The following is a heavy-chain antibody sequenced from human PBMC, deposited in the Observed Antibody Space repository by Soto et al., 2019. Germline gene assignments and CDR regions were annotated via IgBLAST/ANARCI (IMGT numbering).Heavy chain of an antibody. D-gene: IGHD4-17*01. CDR3: AKDPNGDYVGAFDI. Sequence: EVQLLESGGALVQPGGSLRLSCAASGFIFKNYAMSWVRQAPGKGLEWVSGVTGSGSRTYYADSEKGRFTISRDNSKNTLSLHMNTLRAEDTAVYYCAKDPNGDYVGAFDIWGQGTMVTVSS. J-gene: IGHJ3*02. CDR1: GFIFKNYA. V-gene: IGHV3-23*01. CDR2: VTGSGSRT.